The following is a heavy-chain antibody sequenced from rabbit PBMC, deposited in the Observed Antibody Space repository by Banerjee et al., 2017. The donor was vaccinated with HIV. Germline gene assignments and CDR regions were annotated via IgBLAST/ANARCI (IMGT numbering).Heavy chain of an antibody. CDR1: GIDFSSYNF. CDR2: IDIGSRDFT. CDR3: ARFYAGYGDFGYAAM. D-gene: IGHD7-1*01. V-gene: IGHV1S45*01. J-gene: IGHJ4*01. Sequence: QQQLEESGGGLVKPGGTLTLTCKASGIDFSSYNFICWVRQAPGKGLEWIACIDIGSRDFTYYASWAKGRFTISKTSSTTVTLQMTSLTAADTATYFCARFYAGYGDFGYAAMWGPGTLVTVS.